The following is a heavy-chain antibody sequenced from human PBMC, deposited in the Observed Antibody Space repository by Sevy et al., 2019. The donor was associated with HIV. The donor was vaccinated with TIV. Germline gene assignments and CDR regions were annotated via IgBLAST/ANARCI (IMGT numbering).Heavy chain of an antibody. V-gene: IGHV3-74*01. CDR1: EFTFSTYW. J-gene: IGHJ3*02. CDR2: TNDDGSRT. Sequence: GGSLRLSCAASEFTFSTYWVHWVRQAPGKGLVWVAHTNDDGSRTRYADSVKGRFTISIDNAKNIVYLQINSLRVQDTAVNYCARAHSGPQAFDIWGQGTRVTASS. CDR3: ARAHSGPQAFDI. D-gene: IGHD6-19*01.